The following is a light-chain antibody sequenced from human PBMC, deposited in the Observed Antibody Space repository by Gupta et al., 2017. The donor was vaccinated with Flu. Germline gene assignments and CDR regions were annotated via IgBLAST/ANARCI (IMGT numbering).Light chain of an antibody. CDR1: SLRNSY. CDR2: TNN. V-gene: IGLV3-19*01. CDR3: YYRASTAKNHVV. Sequence: SSELTQDPAVSVALGQTVRITCQGDSLRNSYASWYQQTPGQAPDLVIHTNNIRPSAIQDRFAFSSSGNNDSSTLTSAQAEEEADDDYYYRASTAKNHVVFGGGTKMTVL. J-gene: IGLJ3*02.